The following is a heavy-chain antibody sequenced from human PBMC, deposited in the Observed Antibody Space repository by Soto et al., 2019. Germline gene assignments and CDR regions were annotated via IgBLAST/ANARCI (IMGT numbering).Heavy chain of an antibody. J-gene: IGHJ3*02. CDR3: ARPNYDILTGYGPHAFDI. Sequence: SVKVSSRASGGIFSRNALSWVRQAPGQGLEWMGGILPIFGTANYAQKFQGRVTITADKSTSTAYMELSSLRSEDTAVYYCARPNYDILTGYGPHAFDIRGQGTMVTVSS. CDR2: ILPIFGTA. CDR1: GGIFSRNA. D-gene: IGHD3-9*01. V-gene: IGHV1-69*06.